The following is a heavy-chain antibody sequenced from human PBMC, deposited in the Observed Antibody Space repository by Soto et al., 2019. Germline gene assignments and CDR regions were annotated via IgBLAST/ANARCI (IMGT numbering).Heavy chain of an antibody. Sequence: SLKGSCKASGVTFSSDSVIWVRQAPGQGLEWMGGIIPIFGTANYAQKFQGRVTITADESTSTAYMELSSLRSEDTAVYYCAGGQPNLYYFDYWGQGTLVTVSS. CDR3: AGGQPNLYYFDY. CDR2: IIPIFGTA. J-gene: IGHJ4*02. D-gene: IGHD2-2*01. V-gene: IGHV1-69*13. CDR1: GVTFSSDS.